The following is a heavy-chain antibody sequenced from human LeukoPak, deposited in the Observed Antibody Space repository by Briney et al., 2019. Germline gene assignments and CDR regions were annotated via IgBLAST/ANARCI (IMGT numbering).Heavy chain of an antibody. D-gene: IGHD3-10*01. V-gene: IGHV1-2*02. CDR3: ARGRTMAPDF. J-gene: IGHJ4*02. CDR1: GYTFSDYY. Sequence: ASVKVSCKASGYTFSDYYMHWVRXAPGQXLEWMGWINPKSAGTTYAQKFRGRVTMTRDTSISTAYMELSSLRSNDTAIYYCARGRTMAPDFWGQGALVTVSS. CDR2: INPKSAGT.